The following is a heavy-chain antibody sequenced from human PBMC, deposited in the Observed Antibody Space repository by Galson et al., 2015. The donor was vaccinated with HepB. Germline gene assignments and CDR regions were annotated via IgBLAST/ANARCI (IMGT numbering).Heavy chain of an antibody. CDR3: ASPPNTYGYSSTYGMDV. CDR1: GGTFSSYT. V-gene: IGHV1-69*02. CDR2: IIPILGIA. J-gene: IGHJ6*02. D-gene: IGHD6-13*01. Sequence: CKASGGTFSSYTISWVRQAPGQGLEWMGRIIPILGIANYAQKFQGRVTITADKSTSTAYMELSSLRSEDTAVYYCASPPNTYGYSSTYGMDVWGQGTTVTVSS.